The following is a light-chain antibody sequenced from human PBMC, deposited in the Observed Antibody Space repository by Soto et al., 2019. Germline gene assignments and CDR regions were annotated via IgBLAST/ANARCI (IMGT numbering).Light chain of an antibody. CDR2: DNN. J-gene: IGLJ2*01. CDR1: SSNIGNNF. CDR3: GTWDNSLITSVV. V-gene: IGLV1-51*01. Sequence: QSVLTQPPSVSAAPGQKVTISCSGSSSNIGNNFVSWYQQLPGTAPKLLIFDNNKRPSGIPDRFSGSKSGTSATLGITGVQTGDEADYYCGTWDNSLITSVVFGGGTKLTVL.